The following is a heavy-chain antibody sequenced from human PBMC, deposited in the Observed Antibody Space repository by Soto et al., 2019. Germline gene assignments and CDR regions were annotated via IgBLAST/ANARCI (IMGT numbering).Heavy chain of an antibody. Sequence: ASVKVSCKASGYTFTSYAMHWVRQAPGQRLEWMGWINAGNGNTKYSQKFQGRVTITRDTSASTAYMELSSLRSEDTAVYYCAKTIHDYGDLDYYYYYMDVWGQGTTVTVSS. J-gene: IGHJ6*03. CDR3: AKTIHDYGDLDYYYYYMDV. D-gene: IGHD4-17*01. CDR2: INAGNGNT. CDR1: GYTFTSYA. V-gene: IGHV1-3*01.